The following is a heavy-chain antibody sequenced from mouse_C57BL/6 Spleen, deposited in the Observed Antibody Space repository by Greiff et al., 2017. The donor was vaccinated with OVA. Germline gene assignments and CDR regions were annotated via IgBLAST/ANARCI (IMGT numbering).Heavy chain of an antibody. CDR2: ISSGGDYI. V-gene: IGHV5-9-1*02. J-gene: IGHJ1*03. Sequence: EVKLQESGEGLVKPGGSLKLSCAASGFTFSSYAMSWVRQTPEKRLEWVAYISSGGDYIDYADTVKGRSTISRDNARNTLYLQMSSLKSEDTAMYYCTRDRVYDYDSWYFDVWGTGTTVTVSS. D-gene: IGHD2-4*01. CDR3: TRDRVYDYDSWYFDV. CDR1: GFTFSSYA.